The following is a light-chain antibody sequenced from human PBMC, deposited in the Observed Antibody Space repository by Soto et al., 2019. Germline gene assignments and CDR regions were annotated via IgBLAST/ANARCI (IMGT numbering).Light chain of an antibody. CDR2: GAS. V-gene: IGKV3-15*01. CDR3: QQYNNWPRT. J-gene: IGKJ1*01. Sequence: EIVMTQSPATLSVSPGERATLSCRASQSISSSYLAWYQQRPGQAPRLLIYGASTRVTGIPARFSGSGSGTEFTLTISSLQSEDFAVYYCQQYNNWPRTFGQGTKVDIK. CDR1: QSISSSY.